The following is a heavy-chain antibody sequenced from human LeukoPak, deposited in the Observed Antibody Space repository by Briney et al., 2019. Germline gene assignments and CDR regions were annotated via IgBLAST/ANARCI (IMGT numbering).Heavy chain of an antibody. CDR2: IYYSGST. V-gene: IGHV4-59*01. CDR1: GGSISSYY. J-gene: IGHJ4*02. D-gene: IGHD6-13*01. CDR3: ARGWRLGAAAARYYFDY. Sequence: SETLSLTCTVSGGSISSYYWSWIRQPPGKGLEWIGYIYYSGSTNYNPSLKSRVTISVDTSKNQFSLKLSSVTAADTAVYYCARGWRLGAAAARYYFDYWGQGTLVTVSS.